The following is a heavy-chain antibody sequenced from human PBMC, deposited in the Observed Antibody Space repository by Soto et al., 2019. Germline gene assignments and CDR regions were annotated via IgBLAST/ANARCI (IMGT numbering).Heavy chain of an antibody. Sequence: GASVKVSCKVSGYTFTSYGISWVRQAPGQGLEWMGWISAYNGNTNYAQKLQGRVTMTTDTSTSTAYMELRGLRSDDTAVYYCARDARSGYDFSYYYYGMDVWGQGTTVTVSS. CDR3: ARDARSGYDFSYYYYGMDV. D-gene: IGHD5-12*01. CDR2: ISAYNGNT. V-gene: IGHV1-18*04. J-gene: IGHJ6*02. CDR1: GYTFTSYG.